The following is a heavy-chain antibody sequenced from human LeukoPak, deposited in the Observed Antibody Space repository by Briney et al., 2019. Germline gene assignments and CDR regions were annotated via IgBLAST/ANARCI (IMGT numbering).Heavy chain of an antibody. V-gene: IGHV5-51*01. Sequence: GESLKISCKGSGYTFSSYWIAWVRQMPGRGLEWMGIIYPGGSDTRYSPSFQGQVTISADKSISTAYLQWSSLKASDTAMYYCARQGYSYGSPHYWGQGTLVTVSS. CDR2: IYPGGSDT. J-gene: IGHJ4*02. CDR1: GYTFSSYW. CDR3: ARQGYSYGSPHY. D-gene: IGHD5-18*01.